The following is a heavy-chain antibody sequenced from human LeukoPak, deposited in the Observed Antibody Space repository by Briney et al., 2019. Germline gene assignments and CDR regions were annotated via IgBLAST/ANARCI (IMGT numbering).Heavy chain of an antibody. CDR1: GGSVSSYY. J-gene: IGHJ3*02. CDR2: IYYSGNT. V-gene: IGHV4-59*08. Sequence: SETLSLTCSVSGGSVSSYYWSWIRQPPGKGLEWVGYIYYSGNTNYNPSLKSRVTISVDTSKNQFSLKLSSVTAADTAVYYCAGHGGITMVRGVLSAFDIWGQGTMVTVSS. CDR3: AGHGGITMVRGVLSAFDI. D-gene: IGHD3-10*01.